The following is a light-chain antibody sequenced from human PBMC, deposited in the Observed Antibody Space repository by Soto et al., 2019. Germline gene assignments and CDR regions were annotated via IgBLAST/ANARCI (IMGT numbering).Light chain of an antibody. J-gene: IGLJ1*01. CDR2: DVS. CDR1: SSDVGTYNH. CDR3: SSYTTSTTLGV. Sequence: QSALTQPASVSGSPGQSITISCTGTSSDVGTYNHVSWYQQHPGKAPKLMICDVSNRPSGVSNRFSGSKSGNTASLTISGLQAEDEADYYCSSYTTSTTLGVFGTGTKVTVL. V-gene: IGLV2-14*01.